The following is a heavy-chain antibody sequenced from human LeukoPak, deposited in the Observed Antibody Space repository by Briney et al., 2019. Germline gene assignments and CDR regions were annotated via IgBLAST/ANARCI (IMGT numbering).Heavy chain of an antibody. D-gene: IGHD2-15*01. CDR1: GFTFSNYG. V-gene: IGHV3-33*01. CDR2: IWYDGSNK. CDR3: ARVGYCSGGSCYPDYYYFYGMDV. J-gene: IGHJ6*02. Sequence: GSLRLSCAASGFTFSNYGMHRVRQAPGKGLEWVAVIWYDGSNKYYADSVKGRFTISRDNSRTTLYLQMNSLRAEDTAVYYCARVGYCSGGSCYPDYYYFYGMDVWGQGTTVTVSS.